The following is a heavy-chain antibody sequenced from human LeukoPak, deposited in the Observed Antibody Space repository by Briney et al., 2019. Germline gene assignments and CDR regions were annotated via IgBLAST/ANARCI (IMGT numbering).Heavy chain of an antibody. D-gene: IGHD6-19*01. CDR2: IHYSGST. V-gene: IGHV4-59*08. J-gene: IGHJ4*02. Sequence: NPSETLSLTCAVYGGSFSGYYWSWIRQPPGKGLEWIGYIHYSGSTNYNPSLKSRVTISMDTSKNQFSLKLSSVTAADTAVYYCARRYSSGWRYDYWGQGTLVTVSS. CDR1: GGSFSGYY. CDR3: ARRYSSGWRYDY.